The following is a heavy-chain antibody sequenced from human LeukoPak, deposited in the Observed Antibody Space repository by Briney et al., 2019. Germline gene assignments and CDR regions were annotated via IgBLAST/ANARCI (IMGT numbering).Heavy chain of an antibody. J-gene: IGHJ4*02. V-gene: IGHV1-8*01. D-gene: IGHD4-17*01. CDR2: MNPNSGDS. CDR1: GYTFTNYD. CDR3: ARFSPDESHGDYAFDY. Sequence: GASVKVSCKASGYTFTNYDINWVRQTTGQGLQWIGWMNPNSGDSGYAQELQGRVTMTRDTSISTAYMELSSLTFEDTALYFCARFSPDESHGDYAFDYWGQGTPVTVSS.